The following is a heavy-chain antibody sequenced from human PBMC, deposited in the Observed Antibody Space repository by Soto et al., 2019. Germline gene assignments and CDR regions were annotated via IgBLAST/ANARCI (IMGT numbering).Heavy chain of an antibody. CDR3: ALSTNGGSPY. CDR2: ISGSGGST. D-gene: IGHD2-8*01. J-gene: IGHJ4*02. V-gene: IGHV3-23*01. CDR1: GFTFSSYA. Sequence: GSLRLSCAASGFTFSSYAMSWVRQAPGKGLEWVSSISGSGGSTYYAGSVKGRFTISRDNSKNTLYLQMNSLRAEDTALYYCALSTNGGSPYWGQGTLVTVSS.